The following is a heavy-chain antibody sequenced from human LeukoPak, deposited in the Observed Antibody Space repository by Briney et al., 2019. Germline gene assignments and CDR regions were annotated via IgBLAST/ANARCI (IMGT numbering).Heavy chain of an antibody. CDR2: INHNDGDT. CDR3: ARANFLYCSSTTCLFDY. J-gene: IGHJ4*02. V-gene: IGHV1-2*02. CDR1: GYTFTDYY. D-gene: IGHD2-2*01. Sequence: ASVKVSCKASGYTFTDYYMHWVRQAPGRGFEWMGWINHNDGDTNYAQKFQGRVTMTRDTSISTAHMEVSRLRSDDTAVYYCARANFLYCSSTTCLFDYWGQGTLVTVSS.